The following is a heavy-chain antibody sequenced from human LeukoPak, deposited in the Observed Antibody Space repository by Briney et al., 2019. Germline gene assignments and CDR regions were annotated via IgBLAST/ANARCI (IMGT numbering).Heavy chain of an antibody. Sequence: PGGSLRLSCAASGFTFSDYYMNWIRQAPGKGLEWVSYISSSGSTIYYADSVKGRFTISRDNAKNSLYLQMNSLRAEDTALYYCARAGYSYGTYYYYYMDVWGKGTTVTVSS. CDR2: ISSSGSTI. V-gene: IGHV3-11*01. CDR1: GFTFSDYY. J-gene: IGHJ6*03. D-gene: IGHD5-18*01. CDR3: ARAGYSYGTYYYYYMDV.